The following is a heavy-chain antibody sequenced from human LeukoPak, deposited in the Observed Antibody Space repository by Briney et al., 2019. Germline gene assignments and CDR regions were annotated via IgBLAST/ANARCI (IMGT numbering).Heavy chain of an antibody. J-gene: IGHJ4*02. D-gene: IGHD6-13*01. Sequence: SETLSLTCTVSGGSISSYYWSWIRQPPGKGLEWVGYIYYSGTTNYNPSLKSRVTILVDTSKNQFSLNLSSVTAADTAVYYCARRGIAAAGYDYWGQGTLVTVSS. CDR3: ARRGIAAAGYDY. CDR2: IYYSGTT. V-gene: IGHV4-59*08. CDR1: GGSISSYY.